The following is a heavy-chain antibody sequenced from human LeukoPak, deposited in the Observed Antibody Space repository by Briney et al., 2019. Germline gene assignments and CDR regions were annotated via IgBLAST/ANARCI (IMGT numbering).Heavy chain of an antibody. D-gene: IGHD5-12*01. CDR2: INHSGST. CDR1: GGSFSGYY. V-gene: IGHV4-34*01. CDR3: ARASSDYEVHPFDY. Sequence: PSETLSLTCAVYGGSFSGYYWSWIRQPPGKGLEWIGEINHSGSTNYNPSLKSRVTISVDTSKNQFSLKLSSVTAADTAVYYCARASSDYEVHPFDYWGQGTLVTVSS. J-gene: IGHJ4*02.